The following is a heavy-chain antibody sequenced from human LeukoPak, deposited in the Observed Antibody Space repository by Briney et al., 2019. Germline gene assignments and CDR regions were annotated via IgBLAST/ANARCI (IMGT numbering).Heavy chain of an antibody. CDR1: GGSISSYY. Sequence: PSETLSLTCIVSGGSISSYYWSWSRQPPGKGLEWIGYIYCSGSTNYNPSLESRVTISVDTSKNQFSLKLSSVTAADTAVYYCARLASLSTIAHRGRTWVDPWGQGTLVTVSS. CDR3: ARLASLSTIAHRGRTWVDP. J-gene: IGHJ5*02. V-gene: IGHV4-59*01. CDR2: IYCSGST. D-gene: IGHD4/OR15-4a*01.